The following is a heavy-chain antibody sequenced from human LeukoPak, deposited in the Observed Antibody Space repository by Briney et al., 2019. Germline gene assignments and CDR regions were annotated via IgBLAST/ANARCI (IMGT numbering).Heavy chain of an antibody. V-gene: IGHV3-7*01. J-gene: IGHJ4*02. CDR3: ARWQQLIHYFDY. Sequence: PGGSLRLSCAASGFTFSSYWMSWVRQAPGKGLEWVANIKQDGSEKYYADSVKGRFTISRDNSKNTLYLQMNSLRAEDTAVYYCARWQQLIHYFDYWGQGTLVTVSS. CDR2: IKQDGSEK. CDR1: GFTFSSYW. D-gene: IGHD6-13*01.